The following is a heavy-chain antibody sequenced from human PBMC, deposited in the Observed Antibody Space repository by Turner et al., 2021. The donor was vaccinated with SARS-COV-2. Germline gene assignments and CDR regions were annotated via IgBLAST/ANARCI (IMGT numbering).Heavy chain of an antibody. V-gene: IGHV3-30*18. D-gene: IGHD2-15*01. CDR3: AKSGGMYCSGGNCYSSYFDY. J-gene: IGHJ4*02. CDR1: GFTFSNYG. CDR2: ISYDGSNK. Sequence: QVQLVVSGGGVVQPGRSLRLSCAASGFTFSNYGVNWVRQAPGKGLEWVAVISYDGSNKYYADSVKGRFTISRDNSKNTLYLQMNSLRAEDTAVYYCAKSGGMYCSGGNCYSSYFDYWGQGTLVTVSS.